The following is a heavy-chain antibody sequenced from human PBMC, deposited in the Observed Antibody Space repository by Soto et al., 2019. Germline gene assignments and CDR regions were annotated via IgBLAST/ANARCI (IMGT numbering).Heavy chain of an antibody. CDR3: AKSITGRRDAFDL. J-gene: IGHJ3*01. V-gene: IGHV5-51*01. CDR2: IYPGDSDT. D-gene: IGHD6-6*01. Sequence: PGESLKISCNGSGYIFSRYWIGWVRQMPGKGLEWMGIIYPGDSDTRYSPSFQGQVTISADKSISTAYLQWSSLKASDTAMYYCAKSITGRRDAFDLWGQGTMVTVSS. CDR1: GYIFSRYW.